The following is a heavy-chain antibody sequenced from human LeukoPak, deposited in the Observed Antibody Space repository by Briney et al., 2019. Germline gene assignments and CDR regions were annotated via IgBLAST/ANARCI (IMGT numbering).Heavy chain of an antibody. CDR2: IYPGDSDT. Sequence: GESLKISCKGSGYSFTNYWIGWVCQMPGKGLEWMGIIYPGDSDTRYNPSFQGQVTISADESVSTAYLQWNSLKASDTAMYYCARFVGACSGGSCYSDYWGQGTLVTVSS. J-gene: IGHJ4*02. CDR1: GYSFTNYW. D-gene: IGHD2-15*01. CDR3: ARFVGACSGGSCYSDY. V-gene: IGHV5-51*01.